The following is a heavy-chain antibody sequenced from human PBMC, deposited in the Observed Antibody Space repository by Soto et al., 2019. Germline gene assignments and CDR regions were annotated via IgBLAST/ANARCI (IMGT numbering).Heavy chain of an antibody. V-gene: IGHV3-64D*06. CDR2: ISSEGATT. CDR1: GFTFTSYA. J-gene: IGHJ4*02. Sequence: LRLSCSVSGFTFTSYAMHWVRQAPGKGLEYIASISSEGATTYYADSVKGRFIISRDNSKNTLYLQMSSLRAEDTAVYYCVKDRYVDYWGQGILVTVSS. CDR3: VKDRYVDY.